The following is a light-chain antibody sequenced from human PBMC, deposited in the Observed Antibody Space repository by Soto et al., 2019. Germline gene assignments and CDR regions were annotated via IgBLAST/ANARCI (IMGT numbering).Light chain of an antibody. CDR2: GAS. CDR1: QSIYSDY. Sequence: EIVLTQSPGTLSLSPGERATLSCRASQSIYSDYFAWYQQKPGQAPRLLIYGASSRATGIPDRFSGSGSGTDFTLTISRLEPEDLAVYYCQQYGSPPATFGGVTKVEIK. CDR3: QQYGSPPAT. J-gene: IGKJ4*01. V-gene: IGKV3-20*01.